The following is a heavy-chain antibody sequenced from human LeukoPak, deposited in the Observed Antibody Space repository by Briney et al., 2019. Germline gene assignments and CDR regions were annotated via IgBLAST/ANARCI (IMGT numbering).Heavy chain of an antibody. Sequence: GASVKVSCKASGYTFTSYYMHWVRQAPGQGLEWMGIINPSGGSTSYAQKFQGRVTMTRDTSTSTVYMELSSLRSEDTVVYYCARVMLRGVIVLGSAFDIWGQGTMATVSS. CDR2: INPSGGST. J-gene: IGHJ3*02. CDR3: ARVMLRGVIVLGSAFDI. D-gene: IGHD3-10*01. V-gene: IGHV1-46*01. CDR1: GYTFTSYY.